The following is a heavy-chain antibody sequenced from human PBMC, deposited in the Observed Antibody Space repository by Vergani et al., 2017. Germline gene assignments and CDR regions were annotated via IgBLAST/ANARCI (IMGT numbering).Heavy chain of an antibody. Sequence: QVQLQQWGAGLLKPSETLSLTCAVYGGSFSGYYWSWIRQPPGKGLEWSGYIYYSGSTNYNPSLKSRVTISVDTSKNQFSLKLSSVTAADTAVYYCARFGPRTVDYWGQGTLVTVSS. J-gene: IGHJ4*02. CDR3: ARFGPRTVDY. CDR1: GGSFSGYY. CDR2: IYYSGST. D-gene: IGHD3/OR15-3a*01. V-gene: IGHV4-34*11.